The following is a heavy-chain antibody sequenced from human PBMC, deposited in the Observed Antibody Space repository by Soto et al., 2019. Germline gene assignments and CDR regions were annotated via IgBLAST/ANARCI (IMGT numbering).Heavy chain of an antibody. J-gene: IGHJ4*02. V-gene: IGHV4-59*01. CDR2: IYYSGST. D-gene: IGHD3-22*01. CDR1: GGSISSYY. Sequence: SETLSLTCTVSGGSISSYYWSWIRQPPGKGLEWIGFIYYSGSTNYNPSLKSRVTISVDTSKNQFSLKLSSVTTADTAVYYCARDGADYYDSSGYRLYYFDSRGQGALVTVSS. CDR3: ARDGADYYDSSGYRLYYFDS.